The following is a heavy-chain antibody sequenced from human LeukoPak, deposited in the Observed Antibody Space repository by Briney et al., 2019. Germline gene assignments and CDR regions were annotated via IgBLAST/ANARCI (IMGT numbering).Heavy chain of an antibody. Sequence: GGSLKISCKGSGYSFTSYWISWVRQMPGKGPEWMGRIDPSDSYTNYSPSFQGHVTISADKSISTAYLQWSSLKASDTAMYCCARLGGYCSSTSCYFFDWGQGTLVTVSS. CDR2: IDPSDSYT. D-gene: IGHD2-2*01. V-gene: IGHV5-10-1*01. J-gene: IGHJ4*02. CDR1: GYSFTSYW. CDR3: ARLGGYCSSTSCYFFD.